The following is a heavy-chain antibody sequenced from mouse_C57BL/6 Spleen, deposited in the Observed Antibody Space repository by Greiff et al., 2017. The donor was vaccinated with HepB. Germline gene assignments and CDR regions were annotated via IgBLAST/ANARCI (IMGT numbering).Heavy chain of an antibody. D-gene: IGHD2-1*01. CDR3: AIAYGNYGGVEAMDD. CDR1: GFNIKNTY. J-gene: IGHJ4*01. Sequence: VQLQQSVAELVRPGASVKLSCTASGFNIKNTYMHWVKQRPEQGLEWIGRIDPANGNTKDAPKFQGKATITADTSSNTAYLQLSSLPSEDTAIYYGAIAYGNYGGVEAMDDWGQGTSVTVSA. V-gene: IGHV14-3*01. CDR2: IDPANGNT.